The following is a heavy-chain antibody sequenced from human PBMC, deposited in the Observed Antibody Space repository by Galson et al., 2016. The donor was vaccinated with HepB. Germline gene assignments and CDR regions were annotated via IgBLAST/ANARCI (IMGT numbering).Heavy chain of an antibody. J-gene: IGHJ3*02. CDR3: SRNSPVDTVLTLAHDTFDI. Sequence: SVKVSCKASGYTFTSYGISWVRQAPGQGLEWMGWVSAYNGNTNYVQSLQGRVTKTTGTSTSTAYMELRSLISDDTAVYYCSRNSPVDTVLTLAHDTFDIWGQGTMVTVSS. CDR2: VSAYNGNT. V-gene: IGHV1-18*01. D-gene: IGHD4-23*01. CDR1: GYTFTSYG.